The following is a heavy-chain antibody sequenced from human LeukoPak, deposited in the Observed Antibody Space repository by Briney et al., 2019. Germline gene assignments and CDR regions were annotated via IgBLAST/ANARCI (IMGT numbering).Heavy chain of an antibody. CDR3: ARAELAPSWFDP. D-gene: IGHD6-13*01. CDR2: IYYSGST. CDR1: GGSISSHY. Sequence: PSETLSLTCTVSGGSISSHYWSWIRQPPGKGLEWIGYIYYSGSTNYNPSLKSRVSISLDTSNNQFSLKLKFVTAADTAVYYCARAELAPSWFDPWGQGTLVTVSS. J-gene: IGHJ5*02. V-gene: IGHV4-59*08.